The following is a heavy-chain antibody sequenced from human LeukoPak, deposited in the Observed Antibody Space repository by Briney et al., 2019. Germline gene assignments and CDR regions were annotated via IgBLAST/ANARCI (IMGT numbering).Heavy chain of an antibody. Sequence: GGSLRLSCTVSGFTVSSNSMSWVRQAPGKGLEWVSFIYSDNTHYSDSVKGRFTISRDNSKNTLYLQMNSLRAEDTAVYYWAKAHRPNYDFWRGLYYFDSGGQGT. D-gene: IGHD3-3*01. V-gene: IGHV3-53*01. CDR2: IYSDNT. CDR3: AKAHRPNYDFWRGLYYFDS. J-gene: IGHJ4*02. CDR1: GFTVSSNS.